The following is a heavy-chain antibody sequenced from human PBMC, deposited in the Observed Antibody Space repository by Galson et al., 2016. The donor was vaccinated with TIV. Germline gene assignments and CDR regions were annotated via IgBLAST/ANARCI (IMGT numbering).Heavy chain of an antibody. CDR3: ARAFTGNYGMDV. CDR2: IYHSGST. J-gene: IGHJ6*02. V-gene: IGHV4-30-2*01. Sequence: WVRQAPGKGLEWIGYIYHSGSTYYNPSLKSRVTISVDTSKNQFSLKVSSVTAADTAVYYCARAFTGNYGMDVWGQGTTVTVSS. D-gene: IGHD3-10*01.